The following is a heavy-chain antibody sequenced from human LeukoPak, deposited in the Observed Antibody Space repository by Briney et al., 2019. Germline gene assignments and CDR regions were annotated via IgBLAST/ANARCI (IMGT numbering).Heavy chain of an antibody. Sequence: SYTVSLTCIVSVGWISSGVYYWSWIREPPGKGLEGIGYIYSSGGPYYNPSLKSRVTISVDTSKNQSSLRLSSVTAADTAVYYCAKLTSVHRAFDYWGQGTLVTVSS. J-gene: IGHJ4*02. CDR3: AKLTSVHRAFDY. V-gene: IGHV4-31*03. D-gene: IGHD5-24*01. CDR2: IYSSGGP. CDR1: VGWISSGVYY.